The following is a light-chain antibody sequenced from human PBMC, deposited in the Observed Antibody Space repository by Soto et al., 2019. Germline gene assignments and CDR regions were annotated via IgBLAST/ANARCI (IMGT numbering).Light chain of an antibody. CDR3: QSSVA. J-gene: IGKJ1*01. V-gene: IGKV1-5*03. CDR2: KAS. CDR1: QSISSW. Sequence: DIQMTQSPSTLSASVGDRVTITCRASQSISSWLAWYQQKPGKAPKLLIYKASSLESGVPSRFSGSGSGTEFTLTISSLQPDDFATYYCQSSVAFGQGTKVEIK.